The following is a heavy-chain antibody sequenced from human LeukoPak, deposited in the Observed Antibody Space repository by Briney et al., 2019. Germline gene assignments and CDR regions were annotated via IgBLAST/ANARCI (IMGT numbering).Heavy chain of an antibody. CDR1: GGSISSGGYY. D-gene: IGHD3-10*01. CDR3: ARDYRSGPFDY. Sequence: SQTLSLTCTVSGGSISSGGYYWSWIRQPPGKGLEWIGYIYHSGSTNYNPSLKSRVTISVDKSKNQFSLKLSSVTAADTAVYYCARDYRSGPFDYWGQGTLVTVSS. V-gene: IGHV4-30-2*01. CDR2: IYHSGST. J-gene: IGHJ4*02.